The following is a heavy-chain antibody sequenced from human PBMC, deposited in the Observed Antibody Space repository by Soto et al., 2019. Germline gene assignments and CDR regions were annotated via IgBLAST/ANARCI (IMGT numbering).Heavy chain of an antibody. CDR3: ARGDTAAAGTGYYGMDV. CDR1: GGTFSSYA. D-gene: IGHD6-13*01. CDR2: IIPIFGTA. J-gene: IGHJ6*02. V-gene: IGHV1-69*13. Sequence: WASVKVSCKASGGTFSSYAISWVRQAPGQGLEWMGGIIPIFGTANYAQKFQGRVTITADESTSTAYMELSSLRSEDTAVYYCARGDTAAAGTGYYGMDVWGQGTTVTVSS.